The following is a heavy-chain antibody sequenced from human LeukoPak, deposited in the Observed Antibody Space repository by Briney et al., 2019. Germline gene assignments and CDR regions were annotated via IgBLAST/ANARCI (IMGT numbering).Heavy chain of an antibody. Sequence: PSETLSLTCTVSGGSISSYYWSWIRQPAGKGLEWIGRIYTSGGTNYNPSLKSRVTMSVDTSKNQFSLKLSSVTAADTAVYYCARGDSSGYFNWFDPWGQGTLVTVSS. CDR2: IYTSGGT. J-gene: IGHJ5*02. V-gene: IGHV4-4*07. CDR1: GGSISSYY. D-gene: IGHD3-22*01. CDR3: ARGDSSGYFNWFDP.